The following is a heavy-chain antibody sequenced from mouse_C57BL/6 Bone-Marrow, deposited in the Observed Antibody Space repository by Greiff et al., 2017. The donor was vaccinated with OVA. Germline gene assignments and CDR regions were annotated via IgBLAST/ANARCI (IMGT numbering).Heavy chain of an antibody. CDR2: ISSGGSYT. Sequence: DVKLQESGGDLVKPGGSLKLSCAASGFTFSSYGMSWVRQTPDKRLEWVATISSGGSYTYYPDSVKGRFTISRDNAKNTLYLQMSSLKSEDTAMYYCARYYYGSRNYFDYWGQGTTLTVSS. V-gene: IGHV5-6*02. J-gene: IGHJ2*01. D-gene: IGHD1-1*01. CDR1: GFTFSSYG. CDR3: ARYYYGSRNYFDY.